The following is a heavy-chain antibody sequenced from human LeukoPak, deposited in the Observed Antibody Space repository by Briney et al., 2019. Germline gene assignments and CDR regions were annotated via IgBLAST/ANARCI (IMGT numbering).Heavy chain of an antibody. CDR2: ITTAGNT. D-gene: IGHD6-19*01. CDR1: GFTFSNYD. Sequence: GGSLRLSCAASGFTFSNYDMHWVRQATGKGLEWVSGITTAGNTHYAGSVEGRFTISRENAKNSLYLQMNSLRAGDTAVYYCAKVKSDSSGWYHVLDWGQGTLVTVSP. V-gene: IGHV3-13*04. CDR3: AKVKSDSSGWYHVLD. J-gene: IGHJ4*02.